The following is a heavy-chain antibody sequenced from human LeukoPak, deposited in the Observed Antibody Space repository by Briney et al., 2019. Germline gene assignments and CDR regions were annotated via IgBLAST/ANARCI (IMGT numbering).Heavy chain of an antibody. CDR3: ARQVLHTAMDY. CDR1: GVSISSSSYH. CDR2: IYDNGST. J-gene: IGHJ4*02. D-gene: IGHD5-18*01. Sequence: SEALSLTCTVSGVSISSSSYHWDWIRQPPGKGLEWIGSIYDNGSTYYSPSLKSRVTISVDTSKNQFSLRLNSVTAADTAVYYCARQVLHTAMDYWGQGTLVSVSS. V-gene: IGHV4-39*01.